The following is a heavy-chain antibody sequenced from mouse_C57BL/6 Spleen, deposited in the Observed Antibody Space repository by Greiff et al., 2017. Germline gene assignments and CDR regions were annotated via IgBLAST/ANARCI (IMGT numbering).Heavy chain of an antibody. J-gene: IGHJ3*01. CDR2: IYPSDSET. V-gene: IGHV1-61*01. CDR1: GYTFTSYW. Sequence: QVQLQQPGAELVRPGSSVKLSCKASGYTFTSYWMDWVKQRPGQGLEWIGNIYPSDSETHYNQKFKDKATLTVDKSSSPAYMQLTSLTSEDSAVYYCAREGGSSLFAYWGQGTLVTVSA. CDR3: AREGGSSLFAY. D-gene: IGHD1-1*01.